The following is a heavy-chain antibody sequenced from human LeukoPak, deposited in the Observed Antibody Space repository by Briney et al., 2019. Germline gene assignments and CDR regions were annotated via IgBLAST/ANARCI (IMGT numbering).Heavy chain of an antibody. Sequence: GGSLRLSCAACGFTFSSYDMHWVRQAPGKGLEWVAVIWYDGSNKYYADSVKGRFTISRDNSKNTLYLQMNSLRAEDTALYYCAKDLTTGTLSFDYWGQGTLVTVSS. V-gene: IGHV3-33*06. CDR3: AKDLTTGTLSFDY. D-gene: IGHD1-1*01. CDR1: GFTFSSYD. CDR2: IWYDGSNK. J-gene: IGHJ4*02.